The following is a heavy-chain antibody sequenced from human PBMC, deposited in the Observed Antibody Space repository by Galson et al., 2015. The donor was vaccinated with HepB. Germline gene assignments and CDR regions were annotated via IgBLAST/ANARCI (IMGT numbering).Heavy chain of an antibody. J-gene: IGHJ1*01. CDR3: ARAGSPSAEYFQH. CDR1: GFTVSSNY. V-gene: IGHV3-53*01. CDR2: IYSGGST. Sequence: SLRLSCAASGFTVSSNYMSWVRQAPGKGLEWVSVIYSGGSTYYADPVKGRFTISRDNSKNTLYLQMNSLRAEDTAVYYCARAGSPSAEYFQHWGQGTLVTVSS. D-gene: IGHD2-15*01.